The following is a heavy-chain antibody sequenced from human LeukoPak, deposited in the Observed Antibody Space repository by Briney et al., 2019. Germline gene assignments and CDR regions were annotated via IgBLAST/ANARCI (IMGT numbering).Heavy chain of an antibody. CDR1: GFSVTTSY. V-gene: IGHV3-66*01. CDR3: ARTYYDYRVGTNYFDY. J-gene: IGHJ4*02. CDR2: TYSGGST. Sequence: GGSLRVSCAASGFSVTTSYMSWVRQAPGKGLEWVSVTYSGGSTSHAASVKGRFTVSRDDSKNMVYLQMNSMRNDDTAVYYCARTYYDYRVGTNYFDYWGQGTPVTVSS. D-gene: IGHD3-3*01.